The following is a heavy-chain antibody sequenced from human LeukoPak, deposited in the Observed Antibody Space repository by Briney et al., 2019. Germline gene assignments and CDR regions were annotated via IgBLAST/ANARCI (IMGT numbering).Heavy chain of an antibody. J-gene: IGHJ4*02. CDR2: ISYDGSNK. D-gene: IGHD6-19*01. CDR3: AKVGQWLVRSFDY. Sequence: PGTSLRLSCAASGFTLSSFAMHWVRQAPGKGLEWVAVISYDGSNKYYADSVKGRFTISRDNSKNTLYLQMNSLRAEDTAVYYCAKVGQWLVRSFDYWGQGTLVTVSS. CDR1: GFTLSSFA. V-gene: IGHV3-30*04.